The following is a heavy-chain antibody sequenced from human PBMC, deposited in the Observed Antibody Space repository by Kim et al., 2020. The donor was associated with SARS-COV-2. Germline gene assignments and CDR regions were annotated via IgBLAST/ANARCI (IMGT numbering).Heavy chain of an antibody. V-gene: IGHV3-23*01. CDR1: GFTFSSYA. J-gene: IGHJ6*02. CDR2: ISGSGGST. D-gene: IGHD3-16*01. CDR3: AKAIRGRVDYYGMDV. Sequence: GGSLRLSCAASGFTFSSYAMSWVRQAPGKGLEWVSAISGSGGSTYYADSVKGRFTISRDNSKNTLYLQMNSLRAEDTAVYYCAKAIRGRVDYYGMDVWGQGTTVTVSS.